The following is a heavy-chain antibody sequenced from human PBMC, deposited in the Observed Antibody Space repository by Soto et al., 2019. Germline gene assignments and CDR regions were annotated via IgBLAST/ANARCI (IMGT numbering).Heavy chain of an antibody. D-gene: IGHD3-22*01. CDR2: IKQDGSEK. CDR1: GFTFSSYW. Sequence: PGGSLRLSCAASGFTFSSYWMSWVRQAPGKGLEWVANIKQDGSEKYYVDSVKGRFTISRDNAKNSLYLQMNSLRAEDTAVYYCARGLDYYDSSGQTLDYWGQGTLVTVSS. CDR3: ARGLDYYDSSGQTLDY. V-gene: IGHV3-7*03. J-gene: IGHJ4*02.